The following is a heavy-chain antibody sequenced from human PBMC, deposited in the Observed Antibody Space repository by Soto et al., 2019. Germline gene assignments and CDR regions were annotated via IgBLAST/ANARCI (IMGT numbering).Heavy chain of an antibody. CDR2: IYYSGST. Sequence: SATLSLTCTVSGGSISRYYWSWIRQTPGKGLEWIGYIYYSGSTNYNPSLKSRVTISVDTSKNQFSLKLSSVTAADTAVYYCARGSVYGGNTQLDYWGQGTLVTVSS. CDR1: GGSISRYY. CDR3: ARGSVYGGNTQLDY. D-gene: IGHD2-15*01. J-gene: IGHJ4*02. V-gene: IGHV4-59*01.